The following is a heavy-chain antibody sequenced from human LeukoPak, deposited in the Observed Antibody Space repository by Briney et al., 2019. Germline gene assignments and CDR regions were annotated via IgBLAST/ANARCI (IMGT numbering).Heavy chain of an antibody. V-gene: IGHV1-2*02. J-gene: IGHJ4*02. D-gene: IGHD5-12*01. Sequence: ASVKVSCKASGYSFTGYYMHWVRQAPGQGLEWMGWINPNSGGTNYAQKFQGRVTMTRDTSISTAYMELSRLRSDDTAVYYCARETRGYSGYGTYYFDYWGQGTLVTVSS. CDR2: INPNSGGT. CDR1: GYSFTGYY. CDR3: ARETRGYSGYGTYYFDY.